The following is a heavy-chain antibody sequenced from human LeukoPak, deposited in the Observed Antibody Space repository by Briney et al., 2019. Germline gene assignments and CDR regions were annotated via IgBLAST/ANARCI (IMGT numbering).Heavy chain of an antibody. Sequence: GGSLRLSCAASGFTFSSYSMNWVRQAPGKGLEWVSSISSSSSYIYYADSVKGRFTISRDSAKNSLYLQMNSLRAEDTAVYYCARAPGAIRGNYFDYWGQGTLVTVSS. V-gene: IGHV3-21*01. CDR2: ISSSSSYI. J-gene: IGHJ4*02. D-gene: IGHD1-26*01. CDR3: ARAPGAIRGNYFDY. CDR1: GFTFSSYS.